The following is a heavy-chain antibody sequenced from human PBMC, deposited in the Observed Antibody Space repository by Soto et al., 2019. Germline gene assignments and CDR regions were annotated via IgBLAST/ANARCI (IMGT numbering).Heavy chain of an antibody. CDR2: IYYSGST. Sequence: QVQLQESGPGLVKPSQTLSLTCTVSGGSISSGGYYWSWIRQHPGKGLEWIGYIYYSGSTYYNPSLKSRVTIPGDTPKNQFSLELSSVTAADTAVYYCARALRVRGFYGMDVWGQGTTVTVSS. CDR3: ARALRVRGFYGMDV. CDR1: GGSISSGGYY. V-gene: IGHV4-31*03. J-gene: IGHJ6*02. D-gene: IGHD3-10*01.